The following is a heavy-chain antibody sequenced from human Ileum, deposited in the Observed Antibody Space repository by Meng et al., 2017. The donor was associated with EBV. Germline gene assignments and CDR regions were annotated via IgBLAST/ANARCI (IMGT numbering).Heavy chain of an antibody. J-gene: IGHJ4*02. CDR2: VNYNGDS. CDR3: ARDLRVGGAFDY. D-gene: IGHD1-26*01. V-gene: IGHV4-61*08. Sequence: QVQLQPSGPGLVRPSETLSLTCTVSGASVNSSGYYWSWLRQSPGKGLEWLGYVNYNGDSTYNPSLKSRVTIFIDTSKKQFYLNLTSATAADTAIYYCARDLRVGGAFDYWGQGTLVTVSS. CDR1: GASVNSSGYY.